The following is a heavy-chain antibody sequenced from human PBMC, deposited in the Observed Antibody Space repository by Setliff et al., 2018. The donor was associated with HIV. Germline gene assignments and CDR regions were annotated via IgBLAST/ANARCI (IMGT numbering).Heavy chain of an antibody. Sequence: ASVKVSCKISGYTLTELSIHWVRQATGQGLEWMGWINPNSGGTNYAQKFQGRVTMTRDTSISTAYMDLSRLRSDDTAVYYCARRVPPIPSGDLDYWGQGTLVTVSS. CDR1: GYTLTELS. J-gene: IGHJ4*02. D-gene: IGHD4-17*01. CDR3: ARRVPPIPSGDLDY. V-gene: IGHV1-2*02. CDR2: INPNSGGT.